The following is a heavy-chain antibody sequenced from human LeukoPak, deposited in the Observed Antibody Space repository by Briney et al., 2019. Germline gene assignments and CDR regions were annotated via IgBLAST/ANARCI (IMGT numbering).Heavy chain of an antibody. Sequence: GGSLRLSCAASGFTFSSYDMSWVRRAPGKGLEWVSAISGSGGSTYYADSVKGRFTISRDKSKSTLYLQMNSLRAEDTALYYCAKDASSGTYFDYWGQGTLVTVSS. CDR1: GFTFSSYD. D-gene: IGHD1-1*01. V-gene: IGHV3-23*01. J-gene: IGHJ4*02. CDR2: ISGSGGST. CDR3: AKDASSGTYFDY.